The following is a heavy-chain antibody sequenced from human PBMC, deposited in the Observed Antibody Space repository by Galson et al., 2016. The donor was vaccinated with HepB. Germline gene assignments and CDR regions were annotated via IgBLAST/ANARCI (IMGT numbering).Heavy chain of an antibody. CDR2: LNHSGSP. V-gene: IGHV4-34*01. D-gene: IGHD3-10*01. J-gene: IGHJ4*02. Sequence: SETLSLTCAVSGGSLSNYYWTWIRQTPAKGLEWIGELNHSGSPNYNPSLKSRVAISEDTSRNQFSLRLGSVTAADSGVYYCARGRTVRGIIIMMRLFDYWGQGTLVSVSS. CDR3: ARGRTVRGIIIMMRLFDY. CDR1: GGSLSNYY.